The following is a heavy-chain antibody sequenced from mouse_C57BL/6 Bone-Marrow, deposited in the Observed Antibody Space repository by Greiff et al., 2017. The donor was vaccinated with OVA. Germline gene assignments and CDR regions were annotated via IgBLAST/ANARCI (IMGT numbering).Heavy chain of an antibody. CDR1: GYPFTDHY. J-gene: IGHJ2*02. CDR2: IYPGSGNT. CDR3: SRGKRDYFDY. V-gene: IGHV1-84*01. Sequence: QVQLQQSGPELVKPGASVKISCKASGYPFTDHYINWVKQRPGQGPAWIGWIYPGSGNTKYNEKFKGKATLTVDTSSSTAYMPLSSMTSEESAVYFCSRGKRDYFDYWGQGTSLTVSS.